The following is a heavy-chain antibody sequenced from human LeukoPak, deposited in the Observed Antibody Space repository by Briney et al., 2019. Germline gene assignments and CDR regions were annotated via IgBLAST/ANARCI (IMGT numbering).Heavy chain of an antibody. Sequence: GGSLRLSCAASGFTFDDYAMHWVRQAPGKGLEWVSGISWNSGSIGYADSVKGRFTISRDNAKNSLYLQTNSLRAEDTALYYCAKAGGLTAVAGSLDYWGQGTLVTVSS. CDR3: AKAGGLTAVAGSLDY. D-gene: IGHD6-19*01. CDR1: GFTFDDYA. J-gene: IGHJ4*02. V-gene: IGHV3-9*01. CDR2: ISWNSGSI.